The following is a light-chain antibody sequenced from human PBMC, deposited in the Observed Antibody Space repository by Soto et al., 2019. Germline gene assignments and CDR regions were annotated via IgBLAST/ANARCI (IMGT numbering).Light chain of an antibody. Sequence: ALTQPASVSGSPGQSITISCTGTSSTVGSYKLVSWYQQHPGKAPKLMIFEVNKRPSGVSNRFSGSKSGNTASLTISGLKVEDEADYYCCSSGCSPQYVFGTGTKVTV. V-gene: IGLV2-23*02. J-gene: IGLJ1*01. CDR3: CSSGCSPQYV. CDR1: SSTVGSYKL. CDR2: EVN.